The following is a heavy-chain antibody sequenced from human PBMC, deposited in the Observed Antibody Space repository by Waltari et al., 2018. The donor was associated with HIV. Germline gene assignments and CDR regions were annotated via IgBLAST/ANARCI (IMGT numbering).Heavy chain of an antibody. Sequence: QVQLVQSGAEVKKPGASVKVSCKASGYTFTSYGISWVRQAPGQGLEWMGWIGAYNGNTNYAQKRQGRVTMTTDTSTSTAYMELRSLRSDDTAVYYCARDRGTIYYDSSGYYYFDYWGQGTLVTVSS. CDR2: IGAYNGNT. CDR1: GYTFTSYG. J-gene: IGHJ4*02. CDR3: ARDRGTIYYDSSGYYYFDY. V-gene: IGHV1-18*01. D-gene: IGHD3-22*01.